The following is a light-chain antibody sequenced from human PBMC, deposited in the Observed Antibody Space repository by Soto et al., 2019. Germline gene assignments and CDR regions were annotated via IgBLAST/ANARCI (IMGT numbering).Light chain of an antibody. CDR2: WAS. Sequence: DIVMTQSPDSLAVSLGERATINCKSSQSVLHSSNDKNFLTWYQQKPGQPPKLLIYWASTRESGVPDRFGGSGSGTDFSLTISSLQAEDVAVYYCHQYYSAPWTFDQGTKVELK. J-gene: IGKJ1*01. CDR3: HQYYSAPWT. V-gene: IGKV4-1*01. CDR1: QSVLHSSNDKNF.